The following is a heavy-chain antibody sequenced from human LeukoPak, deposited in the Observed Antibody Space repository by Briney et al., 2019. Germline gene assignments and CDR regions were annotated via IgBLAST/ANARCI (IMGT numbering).Heavy chain of an antibody. CDR3: AKRRLEDSGTYGGGFDF. J-gene: IGHJ3*01. D-gene: IGHD4-23*01. CDR2: ISSSSSYI. CDR1: GFTFSSYS. Sequence: GGSLRLSCAASGFTFSSYSMNWVRQAPGKGLEWVSSISSSSSYIYYADSVKGRFTISRDNSKNTLHLQMNTLTTEDTAVYYCAKRRLEDSGTYGGGFDFWGQGTMVTVSS. V-gene: IGHV3-21*01.